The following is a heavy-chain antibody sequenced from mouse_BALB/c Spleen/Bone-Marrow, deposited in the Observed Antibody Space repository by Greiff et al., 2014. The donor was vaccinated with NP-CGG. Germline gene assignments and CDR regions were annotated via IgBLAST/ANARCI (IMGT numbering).Heavy chain of an antibody. CDR2: IAPGSGST. Sequence: DLVKPGASVKLSCKASGYTFTSYWINWIKQRPGQGLEWIGRIAPGSGSTYYNEMFKGKATLTVDTSSSTAYIQLSSLSSENSAVHVCARFPFYYGSNFCYFDYWGQGTTLTVSS. J-gene: IGHJ2*01. V-gene: IGHV1S41*01. CDR3: ARFPFYYGSNFCYFDY. D-gene: IGHD1-1*01. CDR1: GYTFTSYW.